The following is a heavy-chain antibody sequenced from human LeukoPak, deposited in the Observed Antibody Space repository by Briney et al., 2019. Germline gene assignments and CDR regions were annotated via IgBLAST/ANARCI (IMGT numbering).Heavy chain of an antibody. Sequence: ASVKVPFKTSGYTFTTYGISWVRQAPGQGLEWVGWISGHKGNTIYAQKLRGRVTMTTDTSTTTAYMDLRSLRPDDTAVYYCARDHVPRGDGYNYYEYWGQGTLVTVSS. V-gene: IGHV1-18*01. CDR2: ISGHKGNT. CDR3: ARDHVPRGDGYNYYEY. J-gene: IGHJ4*02. CDR1: GYTFTTYG. D-gene: IGHD5-24*01.